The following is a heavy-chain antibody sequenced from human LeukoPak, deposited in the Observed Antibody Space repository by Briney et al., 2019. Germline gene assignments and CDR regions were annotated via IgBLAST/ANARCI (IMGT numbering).Heavy chain of an antibody. CDR1: GGSMSGYY. J-gene: IGHJ4*02. Sequence: PSETPSLTCTVSGGSMSGYYWTWIRQPPGKGLEWIAYIYYTGSTNYNPSLESRVTISVDTSKNQFSLRLNSMATADTAVYYCARLRGNYFPDFWGQGTLVTVSS. V-gene: IGHV4-59*01. CDR2: IYYTGST. D-gene: IGHD2/OR15-2a*01. CDR3: ARLRGNYFPDF.